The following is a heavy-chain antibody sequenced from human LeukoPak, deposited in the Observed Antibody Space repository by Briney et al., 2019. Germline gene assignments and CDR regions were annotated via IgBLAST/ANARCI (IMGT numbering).Heavy chain of an antibody. J-gene: IGHJ4*02. CDR1: GFTFSSYG. CDR3: ARIGYSISWSGDY. V-gene: IGHV3-33*01. D-gene: IGHD6-13*01. CDR2: IWYDGSNK. Sequence: GGSLRLSCAASGFTFSSYGMHWVRQAPGKGLEWVAVIWYDGSNKDYADSVKGRFTISRDNSKNTLYLQMNSLRAEDTAVYSCARIGYSISWSGDYWGQGSLVTVSS.